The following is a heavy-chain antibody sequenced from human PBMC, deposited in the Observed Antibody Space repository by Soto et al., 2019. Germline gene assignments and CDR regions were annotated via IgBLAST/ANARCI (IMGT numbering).Heavy chain of an antibody. CDR3: ARYTAMAHFDY. J-gene: IGHJ4*02. CDR1: GGSISSYY. CDR2: IYYSGST. D-gene: IGHD5-18*01. Sequence: SETLSLTCTVSGGSISSYYWSWIRQPPGKGLEWIGYIYYSGSTNYNPSLKSRVTISVDTSKNQFSLKLSSVTAADTAVYYCARYTAMAHFDYWGQGTLVTVSS. V-gene: IGHV4-59*08.